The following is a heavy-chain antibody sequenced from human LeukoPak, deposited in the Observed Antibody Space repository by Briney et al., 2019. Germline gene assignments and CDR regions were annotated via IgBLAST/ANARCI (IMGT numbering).Heavy chain of an antibody. Sequence: ASVKVSCKASGYTFTCYYMHWVGQAPGQGLEWMGWINPNSGGTNYAQKFQGRVTMTRDTSISTAYMELSRLRSDDTAVYYCARLTTVTIRDYWGQGTLVTVSS. CDR1: GYTFTCYY. CDR2: INPNSGGT. D-gene: IGHD4-17*01. CDR3: ARLTTVTIRDY. J-gene: IGHJ4*02. V-gene: IGHV1-2*02.